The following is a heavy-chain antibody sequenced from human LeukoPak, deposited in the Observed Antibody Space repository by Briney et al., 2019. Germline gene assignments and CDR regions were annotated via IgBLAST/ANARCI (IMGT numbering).Heavy chain of an antibody. CDR2: ISYDGSNK. Sequence: GRSLRLSCAASGFTFSSYGMHWVRQAPGKGLEWVAVISYDGSNKYYADSVKGRFTISRDNAKSSLYLQMNSLRVDDTAVYYCARDRALYDSRRGYYYTEDDYWGQGTLVTVSS. CDR3: ARDRALYDSRRGYYYTEDDY. CDR1: GFTFSSYG. V-gene: IGHV3-30*03. J-gene: IGHJ4*02. D-gene: IGHD3-22*01.